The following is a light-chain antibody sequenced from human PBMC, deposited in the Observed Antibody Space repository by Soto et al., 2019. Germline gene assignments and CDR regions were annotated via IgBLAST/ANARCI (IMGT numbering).Light chain of an antibody. CDR2: GTS. CDR1: QSVSSKY. Sequence: EIGLTQSPGTLSLSPGERTTLSCRASQSVSSKYLAWYQQKPGQAPRVLIYGTSIRASGVPERFSGGGSGTDFTLTITRLEPEDFAVYYCQQYGSLLFTFGPGTKVDFK. J-gene: IGKJ3*01. V-gene: IGKV3-20*01. CDR3: QQYGSLLFT.